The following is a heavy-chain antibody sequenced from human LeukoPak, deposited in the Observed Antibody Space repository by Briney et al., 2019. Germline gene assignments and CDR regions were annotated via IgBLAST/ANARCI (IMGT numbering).Heavy chain of an antibody. CDR1: GFTVSSNY. CDR2: IYRGGST. CDR3: ARRDYGDYHDAFDI. D-gene: IGHD4-17*01. Sequence: GGSLRLSCAASGFTVSSNYMSWVRQAPGKGLEWVSVIYRGGSTYYADSVKGRFTISRDNSKNTLYLQMNSLRAEDTAVYYCARRDYGDYHDAFDIWGQGTMVTVSS. V-gene: IGHV3-66*01. J-gene: IGHJ3*02.